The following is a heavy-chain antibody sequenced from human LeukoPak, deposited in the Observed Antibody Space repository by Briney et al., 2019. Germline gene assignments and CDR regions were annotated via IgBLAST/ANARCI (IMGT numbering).Heavy chain of an antibody. J-gene: IGHJ5*02. CDR2: IYYSGST. V-gene: IGHV4-61*01. CDR3: ASFKIGYCSSTSCFGGGWFDP. Sequence: SETLSLTCTVSDGSVSSGSYYWSWIRQPPGKGLEWVGYIYYSGSTNYNPSLKSRVTISVDMSKNQFSLKLSSVTAADTAVYYCASFKIGYCSSTSCFGGGWFDPWGQGTLVTVSS. D-gene: IGHD2-2*01. CDR1: DGSVSSGSYY.